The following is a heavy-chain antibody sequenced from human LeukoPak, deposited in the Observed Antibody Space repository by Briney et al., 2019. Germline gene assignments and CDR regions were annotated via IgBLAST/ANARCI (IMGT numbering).Heavy chain of an antibody. D-gene: IGHD3-16*01. CDR3: ARDLGDY. CDR2: ISTTSSYI. J-gene: IGHJ4*02. CDR1: GFSFSTYA. V-gene: IGHV3-21*01. Sequence: KSGGSLRLSCAASGFSFSTYAISWVRQAPGKGLEWVSCISTTSSYIFYADSVRGRFTISRDNAKNSLYLQMDSLRAEDTAVYYCARDLGDYWGQGTLVTVSS.